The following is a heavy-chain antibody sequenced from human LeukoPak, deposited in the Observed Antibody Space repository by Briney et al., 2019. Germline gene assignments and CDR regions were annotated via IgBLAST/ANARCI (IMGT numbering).Heavy chain of an antibody. J-gene: IGHJ5*02. V-gene: IGHV3-64*01. CDR2: ISSNGGST. CDR3: ARERGSYGNNWFDP. CDR1: GFTFSSYA. D-gene: IGHD5-18*01. Sequence: GGSLRLSCAASGFTFSSYAMHWVRQAPGKGLEYVSAISSNGGSTYYANSVKGRFTISRDNSKNTLYLQMGSLRAEDMAVYYCARERGSYGNNWFDPWGQGTLVTVSS.